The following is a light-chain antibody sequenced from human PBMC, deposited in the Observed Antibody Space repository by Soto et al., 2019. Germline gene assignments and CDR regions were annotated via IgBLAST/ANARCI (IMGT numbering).Light chain of an antibody. CDR1: QSISSY. CDR3: QQSYSTLLT. V-gene: IGKV1-39*01. Sequence: DIPMTQSPSSLSASVGDRVTITCRASQSISSYLNWYQQKPGKAPKLLIYAASSLQSGVPSRFSGSGSETDFTLTISSLQPEDFATYYCQQSYSTLLTFGGGTKVEIK. CDR2: AAS. J-gene: IGKJ4*01.